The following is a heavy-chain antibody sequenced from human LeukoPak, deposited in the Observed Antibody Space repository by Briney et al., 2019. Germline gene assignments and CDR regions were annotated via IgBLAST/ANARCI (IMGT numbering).Heavy chain of an antibody. CDR2: ISGSGGRT. CDR1: GFIFTTYA. V-gene: IGHV3-23*01. CDR3: AIGPPYGGYSD. J-gene: IGHJ4*02. Sequence: GGSLRLSCAASGFIFTTYAMTWVRQAPGKGPEWVSSISGSGGRTYYADSLKGRFTISRDNSKNTLYLQMNSLRPEDAAVYYCAIGPPYGGYSDWGQGTLVTVSS. D-gene: IGHD5-12*01.